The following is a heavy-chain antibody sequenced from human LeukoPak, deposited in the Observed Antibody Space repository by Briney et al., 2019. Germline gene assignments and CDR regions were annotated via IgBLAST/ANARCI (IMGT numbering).Heavy chain of an antibody. J-gene: IGHJ4*02. Sequence: GGSLRLSCAASGFTFSSYAMNWVRQAPGKGLEWVAVISYDGSNKYYADSVKGRFTISRDNSKNTLYLQMNSLRAEDTAEYYCARDPSMESGVYYFDYWGQGTLVTVSS. D-gene: IGHD2/OR15-2a*01. CDR1: GFTFSSYA. CDR3: ARDPSMESGVYYFDY. V-gene: IGHV3-30-3*01. CDR2: ISYDGSNK.